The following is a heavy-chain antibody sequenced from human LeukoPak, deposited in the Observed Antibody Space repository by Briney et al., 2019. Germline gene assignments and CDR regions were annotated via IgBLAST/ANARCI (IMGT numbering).Heavy chain of an antibody. Sequence: SETLSLTCTVSGGSISSYYWSWIRQPPGKGLEWIGYIYYSGSTNYNPSLKSRVTISVDTSKNQFSLKLSSVTAADTAVYYCARVSPYCSSTSCDSSPRVPAYYYYYYMDVWGKGTTVTVSS. CDR3: ARVSPYCSSTSCDSSPRVPAYYYYYYMDV. D-gene: IGHD2-2*01. CDR1: GGSISSYY. J-gene: IGHJ6*03. V-gene: IGHV4-59*01. CDR2: IYYSGST.